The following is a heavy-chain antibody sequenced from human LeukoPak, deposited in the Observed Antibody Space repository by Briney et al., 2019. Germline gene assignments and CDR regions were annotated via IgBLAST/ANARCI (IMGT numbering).Heavy chain of an antibody. Sequence: PSETLSLTCAVSGGSISSGDSSWSWIRQPPGKGLEWTAYIYHSGNTYYNPSLKGRVTMSVDRSKNQFSLKLSSVAAADTAVYYCARGHRYCSGGSCPGSNWFDPWGQGTLVTVSS. CDR3: ARGHRYCSGGSCPGSNWFDP. CDR1: GGSISSGDSS. CDR2: IYHSGNT. J-gene: IGHJ5*02. D-gene: IGHD2-15*01. V-gene: IGHV4-30-2*01.